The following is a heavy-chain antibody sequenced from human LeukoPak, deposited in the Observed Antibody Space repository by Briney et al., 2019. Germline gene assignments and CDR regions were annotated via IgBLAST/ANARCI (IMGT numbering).Heavy chain of an antibody. J-gene: IGHJ4*02. CDR2: ISSSSSYS. D-gene: IGHD6-19*01. Sequence: GGSLRLSCAASGFTFGDYHMTWIRQAPGKGLEWVSYISSSSSYSDYADSVKGRFTISRDNAKNSLYLQMNSLRAEDTAVYYCARDRQWLGFDYWGQGTLVTVSS. V-gene: IGHV3-11*06. CDR3: ARDRQWLGFDY. CDR1: GFTFGDYH.